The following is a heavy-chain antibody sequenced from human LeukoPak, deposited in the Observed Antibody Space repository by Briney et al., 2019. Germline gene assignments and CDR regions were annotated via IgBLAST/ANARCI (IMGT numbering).Heavy chain of an antibody. V-gene: IGHV3-23*01. J-gene: IGHJ3*02. Sequence: GGSLRLSCAASGFTFRSYAMSWVRQGPGKGLEWVSAISGSGGDTFYADSVKGRFTISRDNSKNTLYLQMNSLRAEDTAVYYCAKVXXRXXTTPTDAFDIWGQGTMVTVSS. CDR3: AKVXXRXXTTPTDAFDI. D-gene: IGHD1-1*01. CDR1: GFTFRSYA. CDR2: ISGSGGDT.